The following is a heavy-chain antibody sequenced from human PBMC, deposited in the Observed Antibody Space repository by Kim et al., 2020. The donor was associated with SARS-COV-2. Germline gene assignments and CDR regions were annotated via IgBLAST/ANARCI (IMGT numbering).Heavy chain of an antibody. CDR2: ISVSGSST. D-gene: IGHD4-17*01. V-gene: IGHV3-23*01. J-gene: IGHJ5*02. CDR3: AKDQSDGDYEDWFDP. CDR1: GFSFSSYA. Sequence: GGSLRLSCAASGFSFSSYAMHWVRQAPGKGLEWVSAISVSGSSTDYADSVKGRFTISRDTSKNTLYLQMNSLRPEDTAVYYCAKDQSDGDYEDWFDPWGQGTLVTVSP.